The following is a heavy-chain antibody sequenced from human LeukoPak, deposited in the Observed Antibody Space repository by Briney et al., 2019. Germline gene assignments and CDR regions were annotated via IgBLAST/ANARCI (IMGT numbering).Heavy chain of an antibody. CDR2: IYFSGST. V-gene: IGHV4-59*02. J-gene: IGHJ4*02. Sequence: SETLSLTCTVSGGSVRNYQWSWIRQPPGKGLEWIGYIYFSGSTHYNPSLKSRVTISADTSKNQFSLKLSSVTAADTAVYYCARDSSVSAYCIGATCYGPTFTDYWGQGTLVAVSS. D-gene: IGHD2-15*01. CDR3: ARDSSVSAYCIGATCYGPTFTDY. CDR1: GGSVRNYQ.